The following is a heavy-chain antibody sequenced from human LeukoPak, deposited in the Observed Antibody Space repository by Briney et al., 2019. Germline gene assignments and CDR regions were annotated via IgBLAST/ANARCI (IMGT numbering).Heavy chain of an antibody. D-gene: IGHD6-13*01. CDR3: ARGVYIAAAQYAY. V-gene: IGHV4-59*01. J-gene: IGHJ4*02. CDR2: IYYSGTT. CDR1: GGSISSYY. Sequence: PSETLSLTCTVSGGSISSYYWSWVRQPPGKGLEWIGYIYYSGTTNYNPSLKSRVTISVDTSKNQFSLKLSSVTAADTAVYYCARGVYIAAAQYAYWGQGTLVTVSS.